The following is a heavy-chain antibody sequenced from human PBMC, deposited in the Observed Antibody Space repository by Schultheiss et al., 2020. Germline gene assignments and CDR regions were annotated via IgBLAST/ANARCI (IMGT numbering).Heavy chain of an antibody. CDR2: ISYDGSNK. J-gene: IGHJ4*02. CDR3: ARESSYVGRGGRFDY. D-gene: IGHD1-26*01. V-gene: IGHV3-30-3*01. CDR1: GFTFSSYA. Sequence: GGSLRLSCAASGFTFSSYAMHWVRQAPGKGLEWVAVISYDGSNKYYADSVKGRFTISRDNAKNSLYLQMNSLRAEDTAVYYCARESSYVGRGGRFDYWGQGTLVNVYS.